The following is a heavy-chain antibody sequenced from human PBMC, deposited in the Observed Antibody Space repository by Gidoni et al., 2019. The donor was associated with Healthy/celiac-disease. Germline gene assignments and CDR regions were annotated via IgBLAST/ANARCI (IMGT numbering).Heavy chain of an antibody. CDR2: IYPGDSDT. CDR3: ARHLLGYCSSTSCYTHYYYGMDV. CDR1: GYSFTSYW. Sequence: EVQLVQSVAEVKKPGESLKISCKCSGYSFTSYWIGWVRQMPGKGLEWMGIIYPGDSDTRYSPSFQGQVTISADKSISTAYLQWSSLKASDTAMYYCARHLLGYCSSTSCYTHYYYGMDVWGQGTTVTVSS. V-gene: IGHV5-51*01. J-gene: IGHJ6*02. D-gene: IGHD2-2*02.